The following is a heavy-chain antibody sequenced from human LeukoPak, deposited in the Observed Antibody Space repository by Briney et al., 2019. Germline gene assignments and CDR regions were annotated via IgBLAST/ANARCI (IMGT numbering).Heavy chain of an antibody. CDR3: AREVVGATDY. CDR2: ISSSGSTI. Sequence: GGSLRLSCAASGFTFDDYAMHWVRQAPGKGLEWVSYISSSGSTIYYADSVKGRFTISRDNAKNSLYLQMNSLRAEDTAVYYCAREVVGATDYWGQGTLVTASS. J-gene: IGHJ4*02. CDR1: GFTFDDYA. V-gene: IGHV3-48*03. D-gene: IGHD1-26*01.